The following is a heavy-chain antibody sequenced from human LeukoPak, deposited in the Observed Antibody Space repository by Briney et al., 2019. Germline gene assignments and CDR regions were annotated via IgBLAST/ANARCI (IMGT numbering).Heavy chain of an antibody. V-gene: IGHV3-21*01. CDR3: ARGAVSFDAFDI. D-gene: IGHD2-15*01. Sequence: GGSLRLSCAASGFTFSSYTMNWVRQAPGRGLEWVSSISSSSSYIYYADSVKGRFTISRDNAKNSLYLQMNSLRAEDTAVYYCARGAVSFDAFDIWGQGTMVTVSS. CDR1: GFTFSSYT. CDR2: ISSSSSYI. J-gene: IGHJ3*02.